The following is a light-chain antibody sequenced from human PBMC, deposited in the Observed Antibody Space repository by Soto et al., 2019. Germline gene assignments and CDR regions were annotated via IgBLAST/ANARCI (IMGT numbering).Light chain of an antibody. J-gene: IGKJ4*01. Sequence: DIQMTQSPSSLSASVGDRVTITCRASQAIYNYLAWYQQKPGKVPTLLISAASTLQSWVPSRFSGSGSGTDFTLTIRSLQPEDVATYYCPKFSAVPTFGGGTKVEI. CDR2: AAS. CDR3: PKFSAVPT. V-gene: IGKV1-27*01. CDR1: QAIYNY.